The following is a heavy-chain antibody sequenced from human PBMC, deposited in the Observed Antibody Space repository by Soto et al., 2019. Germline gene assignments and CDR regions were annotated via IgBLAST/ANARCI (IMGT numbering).Heavy chain of an antibody. J-gene: IGHJ6*02. CDR3: SADRPDIGVGWWV. CDR1: GSGFISSG. V-gene: IGHV1-58*02. CDR2: IVVASGQT. Sequence: SVKVSCKASGSGFISSGIQWVRQAHGQRLEWIGWIVVASGQTNYAQNFRGRVAITRDTSTATAYIELTGLTSEDTAVYFCSADRPDIGVGWWVWGQGTTVTAP. D-gene: IGHD2-15*01.